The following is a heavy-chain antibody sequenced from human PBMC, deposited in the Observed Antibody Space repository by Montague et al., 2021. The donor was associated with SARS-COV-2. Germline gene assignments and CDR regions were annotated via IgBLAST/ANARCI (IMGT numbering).Heavy chain of an antibody. J-gene: IGHJ4*02. D-gene: IGHD5-24*01. CDR1: GGSISSYY. Sequence: SETLSLTSTVSGGSISSYYWSWIRQPPGKGLEWIGYIYYSGSTNYKPSLTSRVTISVDTSKNQFSLKLSSVTAADTAVYYCARVFPRWLQFDPYFDYWGQGTLVTVSS. CDR2: IYYSGST. CDR3: ARVFPRWLQFDPYFDY. V-gene: IGHV4-59*01.